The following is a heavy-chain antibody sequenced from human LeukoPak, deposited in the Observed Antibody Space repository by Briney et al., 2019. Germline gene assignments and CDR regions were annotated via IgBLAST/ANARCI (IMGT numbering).Heavy chain of an antibody. V-gene: IGHV4-39*07. Sequence: SETLSLTCTVSGGSISSSSYYWGWIRQPPGKGLEWIGSIYYSGSTYYNPSLKSRVTISVDTSKNQFSLKLSSVTAADTAVYYCARDLRDSSGYYYEGYFDYWGQGTLVTVSS. CDR1: GGSISSSSYY. J-gene: IGHJ4*02. CDR3: ARDLRDSSGYYYEGYFDY. D-gene: IGHD3-22*01. CDR2: IYYSGST.